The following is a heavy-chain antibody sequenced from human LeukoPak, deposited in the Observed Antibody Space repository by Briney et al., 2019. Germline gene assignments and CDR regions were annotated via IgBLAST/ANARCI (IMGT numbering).Heavy chain of an antibody. CDR1: GFTFSRYT. V-gene: IGHV3-30*04. J-gene: IGHJ4*02. CDR2: ISEDGTNK. CDR3: VSGDFRF. Sequence: GGSLRLSCAVSGFTFSRYTMHWVRKAPGKGLELVTVISEDGTNKFYAESVKGRFTVSRDNSKNMLLLQMNSLRREDTAVYYCVSGDFRFWGQGTLVTVSS. D-gene: IGHD2-21*01.